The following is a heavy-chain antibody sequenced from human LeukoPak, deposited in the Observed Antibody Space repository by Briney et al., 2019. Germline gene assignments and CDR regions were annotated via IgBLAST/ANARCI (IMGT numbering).Heavy chain of an antibody. CDR2: ISSSSSTI. CDR3: ARGAAVVYCYYYYMDV. CDR1: GFTFSSYS. J-gene: IGHJ6*03. D-gene: IGHD6-19*01. V-gene: IGHV3-48*01. Sequence: GGSLRLSCAASGFTFSSYSMNWVRQAPGKGLEWVSYISSSSSTIYYADSVKGRFTISRDNAKNSLYLQMNSLRAEDTAVYYCARGAAVVYCYYYYMDVWGKGTAVTVSS.